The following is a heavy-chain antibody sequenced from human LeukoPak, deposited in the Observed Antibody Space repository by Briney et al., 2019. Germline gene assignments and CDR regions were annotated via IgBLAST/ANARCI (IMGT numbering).Heavy chain of an antibody. CDR3: ASLTPAINYYDSRGYYPEY. V-gene: IGHV4-34*01. Sequence: ASETLSLTCAVYGGSFSGYYWSWIRQPPGKGLEWIGEINHSGSTNYNPSLKSRVTISVDTSKNQFSLKLSSVTAADTAVYYCASLTPAINYYDSRGYYPEYWGQGTLVTVSS. CDR1: GGSFSGYY. D-gene: IGHD3-22*01. J-gene: IGHJ4*02. CDR2: INHSGST.